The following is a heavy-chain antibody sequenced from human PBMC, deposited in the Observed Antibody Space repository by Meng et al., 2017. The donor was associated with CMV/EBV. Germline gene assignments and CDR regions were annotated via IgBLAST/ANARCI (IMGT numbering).Heavy chain of an antibody. D-gene: IGHD3-10*01. V-gene: IGHV3-74*01. CDR1: GFSFGSYA. Sequence: GESLKISCATSGFSFGSYAMTWVRQAPGKGLEWVSRINSDGSSTSYADSVKGRFTISRDNAKNTLYLQMNSLRAEDTAVYYCARALPLAPVGYYFDYWGQGTLVTVSS. CDR2: INSDGSST. J-gene: IGHJ4*02. CDR3: ARALPLAPVGYYFDY.